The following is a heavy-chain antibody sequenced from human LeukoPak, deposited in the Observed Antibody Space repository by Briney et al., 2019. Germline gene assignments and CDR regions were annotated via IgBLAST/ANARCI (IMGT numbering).Heavy chain of an antibody. CDR3: ARDMPSRDAFDI. D-gene: IGHD2-2*01. Sequence: GGSLRLSCAASGFTFSSYWMSWVRQAPGKGLEWVSSISSSSSYIYYADSVKGRFTISRDNAKNSLYLQMNSLRAEDTAVYYCARDMPSRDAFDIWGQGTMVTVSS. CDR2: ISSSSSYI. CDR1: GFTFSSYW. V-gene: IGHV3-21*01. J-gene: IGHJ3*02.